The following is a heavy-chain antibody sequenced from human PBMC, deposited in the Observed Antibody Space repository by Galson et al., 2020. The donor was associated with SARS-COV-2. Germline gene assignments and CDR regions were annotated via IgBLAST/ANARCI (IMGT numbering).Heavy chain of an antibody. Sequence: SETLSLTCTVSGGSISGYYWSWLRQPPGKGLEWIGYIYYSGTTDYNPSLKSRVTIAINTSQNQFSLKLTSVTAADTAVYFCASATHVSSGWYFDSWGQGTLVTVSS. CDR3: ASATHVSSGWYFDS. CDR1: GGSISGYY. V-gene: IGHV4-59*01. D-gene: IGHD6-19*01. CDR2: IYYSGTT. J-gene: IGHJ4*02.